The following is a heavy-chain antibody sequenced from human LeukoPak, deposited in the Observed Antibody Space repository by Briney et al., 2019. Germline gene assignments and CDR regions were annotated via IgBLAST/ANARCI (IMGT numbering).Heavy chain of an antibody. CDR3: ARDPTSGSYYDYYYYYMDV. J-gene: IGHJ6*03. CDR2: ISSSGSTI. D-gene: IGHD1-26*01. V-gene: IGHV3-11*04. CDR1: GFTFSDYY. Sequence: GGSLRLSCAASGFTFSDYYMSWIRQAPGKGLEWVSYISSSGSTIYYADSVKGRFTISRDNAKNSLYLQMNSLRAEDTAVYYCARDPTSGSYYDYYYYYMDVWGKGTTVTVSS.